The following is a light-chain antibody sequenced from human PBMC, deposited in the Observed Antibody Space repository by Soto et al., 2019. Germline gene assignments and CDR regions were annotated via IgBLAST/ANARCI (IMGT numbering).Light chain of an antibody. Sequence: EIVLTQSPGTLSLSPGERATLSCRASQSVSSSYLAWYQQKPGQAPRLLIYGASSRATGIPDRFSGSGSGTDFTLTISMLEPEDFAVYYCQQYGSSLFTFGPGTKVDIK. CDR1: QSVSSSY. CDR3: QQYGSSLFT. J-gene: IGKJ3*01. V-gene: IGKV3-20*01. CDR2: GAS.